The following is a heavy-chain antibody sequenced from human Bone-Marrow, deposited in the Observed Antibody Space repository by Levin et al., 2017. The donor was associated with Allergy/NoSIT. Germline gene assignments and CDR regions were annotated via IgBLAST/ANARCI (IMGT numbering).Heavy chain of an antibody. Sequence: TGGSLRLSCRGSGFDFNTHDMNWVRQAPGQGLEWVSSISGNSHYVYYADSVKGRFSISRDNAKNSMFLHMNSLRVEDTAVYYCARSQGRSGWSYYYYGMDVWGRGTTLTVSS. CDR1: GFDFNTHD. CDR2: ISGNSHYV. V-gene: IGHV3-21*06. J-gene: IGHJ6*02. D-gene: IGHD6-19*01. CDR3: ARSQGRSGWSYYYYGMDV.